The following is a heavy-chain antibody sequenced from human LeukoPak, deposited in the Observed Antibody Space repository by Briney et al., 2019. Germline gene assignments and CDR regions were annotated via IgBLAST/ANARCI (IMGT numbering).Heavy chain of an antibody. D-gene: IGHD4-17*01. J-gene: IGHJ6*02. V-gene: IGHV1-2*06. Sequence: ASVKVSCKASGYTFIGYYMHWVRQAPGQGLEWMGRINPNSGGTNYAQKFQGRVTMTRDTSISTAYMELSRLRSDDTAVYYCARDTATTALPRYYGMDVWGQGTTVTVSS. CDR3: ARDTATTALPRYYGMDV. CDR2: INPNSGGT. CDR1: GYTFIGYY.